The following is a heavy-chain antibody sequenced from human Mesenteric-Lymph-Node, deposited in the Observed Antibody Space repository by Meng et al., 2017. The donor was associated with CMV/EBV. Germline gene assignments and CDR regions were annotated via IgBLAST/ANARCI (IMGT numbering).Heavy chain of an antibody. Sequence: GGSLKISCAASGFTFSSYSMNWVRQAPGKGLEWVSSISSSNTYIYYADSVKGRFTISRDNAKNSLYLQMNSLRAEDTAVYYCARFSRTGAYYFDYWGQGTLVTVSS. V-gene: IGHV3-21*01. J-gene: IGHJ4*02. CDR1: GFTFSSYS. D-gene: IGHD2/OR15-2a*01. CDR2: ISSSNTYI. CDR3: ARFSRTGAYYFDY.